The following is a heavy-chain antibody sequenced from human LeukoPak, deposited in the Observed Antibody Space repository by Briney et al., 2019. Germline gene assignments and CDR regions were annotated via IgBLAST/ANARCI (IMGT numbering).Heavy chain of an antibody. J-gene: IGHJ4*02. CDR3: ARSSYSFVDSTMVTPYYFDY. Sequence: PGGSLRLSCAASGFTFSSYWMHWVRQAPGKGLVWVSRINNDGSSPSYADSVKGRFTISRDNAKNTLYLQMNSLRAEDTAVYYCARSSYSFVDSTMVTPYYFDYWGQGTLVTVSS. CDR1: GFTFSSYW. CDR2: INNDGSSP. D-gene: IGHD5-18*01. V-gene: IGHV3-74*01.